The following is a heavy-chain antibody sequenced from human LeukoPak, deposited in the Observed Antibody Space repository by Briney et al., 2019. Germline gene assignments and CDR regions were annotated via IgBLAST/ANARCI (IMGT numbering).Heavy chain of an antibody. CDR3: ARGIILGTTAYKY. J-gene: IGHJ4*02. D-gene: IGHD1-1*01. CDR2: ISAYSGNT. Sequence: ASVKVSCKASGYTFTDTGISWVRQAPGQGLEWMGWISAYSGNTNYAQMFQGRVTMTTDTSTSTAYMELRSLRSDDTAVYYCARGIILGTTAYKYWGQGTLVTVSS. CDR1: GYTFTDTG. V-gene: IGHV1-18*04.